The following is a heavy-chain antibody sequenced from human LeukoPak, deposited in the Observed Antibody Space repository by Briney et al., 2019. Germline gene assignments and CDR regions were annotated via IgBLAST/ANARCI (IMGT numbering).Heavy chain of an antibody. CDR1: GYTFTSHY. D-gene: IGHD6-13*01. CDR3: ARDNTAAGPFAY. CDR2: VDPSGGST. V-gene: IGHV1-46*01. Sequence: ASVKVSCKASGYTFTSHYMHWVRQAPGQGLEWMGIVDPSGGSTSRAQKFQGRVTITRDTSTSTVYMELSSLRSEDTAVYYCARDNTAAGPFAYWGQGTLVTVSS. J-gene: IGHJ4*02.